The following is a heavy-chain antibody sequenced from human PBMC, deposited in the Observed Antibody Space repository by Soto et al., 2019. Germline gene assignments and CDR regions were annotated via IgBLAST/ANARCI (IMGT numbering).Heavy chain of an antibody. J-gene: IGHJ6*02. V-gene: IGHV3-33*01. CDR2: IWYDGSNK. CDR1: GFTFSSYG. D-gene: IGHD2-2*01. Sequence: GESLKISCAASGFTFSSYGMHWVRQAPGKGLEWVAVIWYDGSNKYYADSVKGRFTISRDNSKNTLYLQMNSLRAEDTAVYYCARNKVVPAAAFTYYGMDVWGQGTTVTVSS. CDR3: ARNKVVPAAAFTYYGMDV.